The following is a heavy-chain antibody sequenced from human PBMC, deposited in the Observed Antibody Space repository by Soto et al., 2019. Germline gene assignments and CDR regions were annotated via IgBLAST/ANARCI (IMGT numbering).Heavy chain of an antibody. CDR2: ISYDGSNK. CDR3: ARDRLRYNWNDFPYYYYGMDV. CDR1: GFTVSSYA. V-gene: IGHV3-30-3*01. J-gene: IGHJ6*02. D-gene: IGHD1-1*01. Sequence: QVQLVESGGGVVQPGRSLRLSCAASGFTVSSYAMHWVRQAPGKGLEWVAVISYDGSNKYYADSVKGRFTISRDNSKNTLYLQMNRMAAEDTAVYYCARDRLRYNWNDFPYYYYGMDVWGQGTTVTVSS.